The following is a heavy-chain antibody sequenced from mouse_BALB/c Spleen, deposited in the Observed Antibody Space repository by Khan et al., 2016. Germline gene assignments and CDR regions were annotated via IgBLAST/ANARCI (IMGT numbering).Heavy chain of an antibody. CDR2: IWSDGTT. J-gene: IGHJ4*01. CDR1: GFSLTSYG. Sequence: QVQLKESGPGLVAPSQSLSITCTISGFSLTSYGVHWIRQPPGKGLEWLVVIWSDGTTTYNSALKSRLSISKDNSKSHVFLKMNSLQTDDTAMYYCARHEGDYGVIMDYWGQGTSVTVSS. CDR3: ARHEGDYGVIMDY. V-gene: IGHV2-6-1*01. D-gene: IGHD2-4*01.